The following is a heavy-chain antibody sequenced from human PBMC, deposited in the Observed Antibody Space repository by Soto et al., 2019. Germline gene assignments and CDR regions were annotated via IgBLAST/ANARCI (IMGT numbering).Heavy chain of an antibody. Sequence: EVQLVESGGGLVQPGGSLKLSCAASGFTFTDSAIHWVRQASGKGPEWVGRIRNKVNTYATAYAASVKGRFTISRDDATGTTYLQMNRLKTEDTAVYYCSSRRDWTATDPLDYWGQGTLVTVSS. CDR2: IRNKVNTYAT. J-gene: IGHJ4*02. V-gene: IGHV3-73*02. D-gene: IGHD2-21*01. CDR3: SSRRDWTATDPLDY. CDR1: GFTFTDSA.